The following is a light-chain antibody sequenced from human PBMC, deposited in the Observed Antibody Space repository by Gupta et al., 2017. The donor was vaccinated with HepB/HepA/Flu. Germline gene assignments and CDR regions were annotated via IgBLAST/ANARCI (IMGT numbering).Light chain of an antibody. V-gene: IGKV3-20*01. CDR3: QQDGSSPNS. J-gene: IGKJ2*03. CDR2: GAS. CDR1: ESVTSNY. Sequence: DNVLTQSPGTLSLSPGERATLSCRAGESVTSNYFAWYQQKPGQAPRLLIYGASSRATGIPDRFSGSGSGTDFTLTISRLEPEDSAVYYCQQDGSSPNSFGQGTKLEIK.